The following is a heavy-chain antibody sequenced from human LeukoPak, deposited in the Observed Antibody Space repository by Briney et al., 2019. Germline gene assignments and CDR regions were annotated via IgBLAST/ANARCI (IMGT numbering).Heavy chain of an antibody. V-gene: IGHV3-74*01. CDR1: GFTFDDYD. J-gene: IGHJ5*02. Sequence: PGGSLRLSCAASGFTFDDYDMTWVRQAPGKGLVWVSRINGDGSSTSYADSVKGRFTISRDNAKNTLYLQMNSLRAEDTAVYYCARGHCSTTSCSYHWGQGTLVTVSS. CDR3: ARGHCSTTSCSYH. CDR2: INGDGSST. D-gene: IGHD2-2*01.